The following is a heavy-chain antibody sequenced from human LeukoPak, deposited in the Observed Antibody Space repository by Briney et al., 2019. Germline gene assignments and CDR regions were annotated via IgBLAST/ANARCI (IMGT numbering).Heavy chain of an antibody. V-gene: IGHV3-23*01. Sequence: LGGSLRLSCAASGFSFKNVWMSWARQAPGKGLEWVSAISGSGGSTYYADSVKGRFTISRDNSKNTLYLQMNSLRAEDTAVYYCAKGSGSVYYYGMDVWGQGTTVTVSS. CDR3: AKGSGSVYYYGMDV. CDR1: GFSFKNVW. J-gene: IGHJ6*02. D-gene: IGHD2-15*01. CDR2: ISGSGGST.